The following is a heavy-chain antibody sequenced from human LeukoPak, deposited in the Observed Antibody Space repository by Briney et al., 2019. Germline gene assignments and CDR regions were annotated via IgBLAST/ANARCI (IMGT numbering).Heavy chain of an antibody. J-gene: IGHJ4*02. CDR2: IRYDGSNK. D-gene: IGHD6-13*01. CDR1: GFTFSSYG. V-gene: IGHV3-30*02. CDR3: AKVGHYSSSWDFDY. Sequence: GGSLRLSCAASGFTFSSYGMHWVHQAPGKGLEWVAFIRYDGSNKYYADSVKGRFTISRDNSKNTLYLQMNSLRAEDTAVYYCAKVGHYSSSWDFDYWGQGTLVTVSS.